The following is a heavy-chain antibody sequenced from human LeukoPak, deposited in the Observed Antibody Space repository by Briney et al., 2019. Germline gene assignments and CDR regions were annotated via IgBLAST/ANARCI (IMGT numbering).Heavy chain of an antibody. CDR2: INPNSGDT. Sequence: ASVKVSCKASGYTFTDYYINWVRQAPGQGLEWIGWINPNSGDTNYAQKFQGRVTMTRDTSISTAYMELSRLRSDDTAVYYCARVVVRDANNYKDYWGQGTLVTVSS. V-gene: IGHV1-2*02. J-gene: IGHJ4*02. CDR1: GYTFTDYY. D-gene: IGHD5-24*01. CDR3: ARVVVRDANNYKDY.